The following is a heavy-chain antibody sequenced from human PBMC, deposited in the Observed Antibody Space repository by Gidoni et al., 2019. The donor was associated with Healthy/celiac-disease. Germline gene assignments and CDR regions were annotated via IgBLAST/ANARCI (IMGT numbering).Heavy chain of an antibody. J-gene: IGHJ5*02. CDR1: GGPFSSYA. Sequence: QVQLVQSGAEVKKPGSSVKVSCQASGGPFSSYAISWVRQAPGQGLEWMGGIIPSFGTANYAQKFQGRVTITADESTSTAYMELSSLRSEDTAVYYCARETVAAAGNWFDPWGQGTLVTVSS. CDR2: IIPSFGTA. V-gene: IGHV1-69*01. D-gene: IGHD6-13*01. CDR3: ARETVAAAGNWFDP.